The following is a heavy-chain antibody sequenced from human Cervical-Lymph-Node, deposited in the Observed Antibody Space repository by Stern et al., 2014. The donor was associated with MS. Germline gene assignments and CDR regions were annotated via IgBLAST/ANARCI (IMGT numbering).Heavy chain of an antibody. D-gene: IGHD2-2*01. CDR3: GGGYCRSTSCYYGIDV. J-gene: IGHJ6*02. CDR1: GFTFSNYA. Sequence: VQLVESGGGVVQPGTSLRLSCVASGFTFSNYAVHWVRQAPGKGLEWVALISYDGSNEYYAASVKGRFTISRDNSRDTLYLQMNSLRAEDTALYHCGGGYCRSTSCYYGIDVWGQGTTVTVSS. CDR2: ISYDGSNE. V-gene: IGHV3-30-3*01.